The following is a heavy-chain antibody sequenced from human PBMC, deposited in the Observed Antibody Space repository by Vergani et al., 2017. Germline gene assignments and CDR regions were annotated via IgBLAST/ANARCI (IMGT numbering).Heavy chain of an antibody. CDR3: ARSYYDSSGYYFHY. Sequence: QVQLQQWGAGLLKPSETLSLTCAVYGGSFSGYYWSWIRQPPGKGLEWIGEINHSGSTNYNPSLKSRVTISVDTSKNQFSLKLSSVTAADTAVYYCARSYYDSSGYYFHYWGQGTLVSVCS. CDR2: INHSGST. J-gene: IGHJ4*02. V-gene: IGHV4-34*01. CDR1: GGSFSGYY. D-gene: IGHD3-22*01.